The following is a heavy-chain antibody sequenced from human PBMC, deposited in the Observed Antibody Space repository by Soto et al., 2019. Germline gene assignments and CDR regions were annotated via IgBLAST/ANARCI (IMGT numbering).Heavy chain of an antibody. CDR2: MSSSSSYI. Sequence: PGGSLRLSCAASGFTFSSYSMNWFRQAPGKGLEWVSSMSSSSSYIYYADSVKGRFTISRDNAKNSLYLQMNSLRAEDTAVYYCARETSIAAIGMDVWGQGTTVTVSS. CDR1: GFTFSSYS. D-gene: IGHD6-6*01. J-gene: IGHJ6*02. V-gene: IGHV3-21*01. CDR3: ARETSIAAIGMDV.